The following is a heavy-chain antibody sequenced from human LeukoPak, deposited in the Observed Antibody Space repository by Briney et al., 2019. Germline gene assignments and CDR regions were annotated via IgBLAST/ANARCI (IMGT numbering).Heavy chain of an antibody. D-gene: IGHD3-10*01. J-gene: IGHJ4*02. Sequence: GGSLRLSCTASGFTFSSFAMSWVRQAPGKGLEWVSGNTGSVGYYANSVKGRFIISRDNSKNTLYLQMNSLGAEDTATYYCARGSDLGSYNELEYWGQGTLVTVSS. CDR2: NTGSVG. V-gene: IGHV3-23*01. CDR1: GFTFSSFA. CDR3: ARGSDLGSYNELEY.